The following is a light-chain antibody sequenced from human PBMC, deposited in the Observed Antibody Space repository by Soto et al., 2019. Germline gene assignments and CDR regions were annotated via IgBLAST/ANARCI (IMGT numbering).Light chain of an antibody. CDR2: DAP. Sequence: DMQMTQSPSTPSAPVGDGATITCRATQSISNRLAWYQQKPGKAPKVLIYDAPNLERGVPSRFTRSGSGTEFILTISCLQPDDFATYYCQHYGGMWTFGRGTKVEIK. CDR1: QSISNR. V-gene: IGKV1-5*01. J-gene: IGKJ1*01. CDR3: QHYGGMWT.